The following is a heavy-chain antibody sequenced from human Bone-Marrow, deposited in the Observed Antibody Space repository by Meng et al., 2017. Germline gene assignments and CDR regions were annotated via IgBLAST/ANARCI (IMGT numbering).Heavy chain of an antibody. V-gene: IGHV4-38-2*01. CDR2: IYYDGTT. CDR3: ATYSDYGEDF. CDR1: GYSINNGYY. D-gene: IGHD4-11*01. Sequence: SQTLSFTCGVSGYSINNGYYWNWIRQSPGKGLEWIGNIYYDGTTYYSPSLKSRLNISMDTSKNQVSLRLKSVAAADTATYYCATYSDYGEDFWGQGILVTVSS. J-gene: IGHJ4*02.